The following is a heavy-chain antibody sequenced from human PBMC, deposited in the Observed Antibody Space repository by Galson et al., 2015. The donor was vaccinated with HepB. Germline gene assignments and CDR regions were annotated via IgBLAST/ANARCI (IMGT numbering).Heavy chain of an antibody. CDR1: GFTFSSYW. CDR3: ARGYYDFWSGHYAFDI. J-gene: IGHJ3*02. V-gene: IGHV3-74*01. CDR2: INGDGRST. Sequence: SLRLSCAASGFTFSSYWMHWVRQAPGKGLVWVSRINGDGRSTTYADSVKGRFTISRDNAKNTLYLQMNSLRADDTAVYYCARGYYDFWSGHYAFDIWGQGTMVTVSS. D-gene: IGHD3-3*01.